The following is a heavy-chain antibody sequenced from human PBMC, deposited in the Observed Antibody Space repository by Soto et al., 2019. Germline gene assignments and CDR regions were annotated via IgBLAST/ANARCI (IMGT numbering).Heavy chain of an antibody. D-gene: IGHD6-6*01. J-gene: IGHJ4*02. Sequence: KVSCKASGYTFTGYYMHWVRQAPGQGLEWMGWINPNSGGTNYAQKFQGWVTMTRDTSISTAYMELSRLRSDDTAVYYCARNGYSSSSPILVYWGQGTLVTVSS. CDR3: ARNGYSSSSPILVY. CDR2: INPNSGGT. CDR1: GYTFTGYY. V-gene: IGHV1-2*04.